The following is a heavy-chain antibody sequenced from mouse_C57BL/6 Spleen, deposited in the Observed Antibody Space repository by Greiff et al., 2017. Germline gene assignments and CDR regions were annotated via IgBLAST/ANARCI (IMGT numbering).Heavy chain of an antibody. V-gene: IGHV1-55*01. CDR2: IYPGSGST. J-gene: IGHJ3*01. Sequence: VQLQQPGAELVKPGASVKMSCKASGYTFTSYWITWVKQRPGQGLEWIGDIYPGSGSTNYNEKFKSKATLTVETSSSTAYMQLSSLTSEDSAVYYCARGNLAWFAYWGQGTLVTVSA. CDR3: ARGNLAWFAY. CDR1: GYTFTSYW.